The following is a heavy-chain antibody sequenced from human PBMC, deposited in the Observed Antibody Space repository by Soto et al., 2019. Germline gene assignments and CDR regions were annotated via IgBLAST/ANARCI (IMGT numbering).Heavy chain of an antibody. CDR2: IYHSGST. Sequence: TLSLTCAVSGGSISSGGYSGSWIRQPPGKGLEWIGYIYHSGSTYYNPSLKSRVTISVDRSKNQFSLKLSSVTAADKAVYYCASGESVRGVIRWLDHWGQGTLVTVS. CDR1: GGSISSGGYS. V-gene: IGHV4-30-2*01. CDR3: ASGESVRGVIRWLDH. J-gene: IGHJ5*02. D-gene: IGHD3-10*01.